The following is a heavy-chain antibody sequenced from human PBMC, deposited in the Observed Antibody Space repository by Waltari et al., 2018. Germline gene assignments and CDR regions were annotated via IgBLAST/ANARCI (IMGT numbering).Heavy chain of an antibody. J-gene: IGHJ4*02. CDR2: INHSGST. D-gene: IGHD6-13*01. CDR1: GGSFSGYY. V-gene: IGHV4-34*01. CDR3: ARALEQQLVDY. Sequence: QVQLQQWGAGLLKPSETLSLTCAVYGGSFSGYYWSWIRQPPGKGLEWIGEINHSGSTNSTPSLKSRVTISVDTSKNQFALKLSSVTAADTAVYYCARALEQQLVDYWGQGTLVTVSS.